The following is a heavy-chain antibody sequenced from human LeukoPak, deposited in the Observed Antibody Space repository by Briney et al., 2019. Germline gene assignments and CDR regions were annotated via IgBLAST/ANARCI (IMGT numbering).Heavy chain of an antibody. D-gene: IGHD3-10*01. CDR3: AREVLLWFGELSPFDY. V-gene: IGHV3-13*01. J-gene: IGHJ4*02. Sequence: GGSLRLSCAASGFTFSSYDMHWVRQATGKGLEWVSAIGTAGDTYYPGSVKGRFTISRENAKNSLYLQMNSLRAGDTAVYYCAREVLLWFGELSPFDYWGQGTLVTVSS. CDR2: IGTAGDT. CDR1: GFTFSSYD.